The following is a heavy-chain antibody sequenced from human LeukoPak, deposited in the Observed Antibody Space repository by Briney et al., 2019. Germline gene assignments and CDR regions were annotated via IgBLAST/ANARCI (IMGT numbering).Heavy chain of an antibody. D-gene: IGHD1-1*01. Sequence: GGSLRLSCAASGFTFSTYTMDWVRQAPGKGLQWVSSISTRSSYLYYADSVKGRFTISRDDAKNSLYLQLNSLRAEDTAVYYCATLASTDGYWGQGTLVTVSS. CDR3: ATLASTDGY. V-gene: IGHV3-21*01. J-gene: IGHJ4*02. CDR2: ISTRSSYL. CDR1: GFTFSTYT.